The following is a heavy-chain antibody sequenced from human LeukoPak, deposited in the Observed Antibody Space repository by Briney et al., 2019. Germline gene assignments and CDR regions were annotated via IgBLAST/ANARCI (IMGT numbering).Heavy chain of an antibody. CDR1: GGSISSYY. D-gene: IGHD1-26*01. J-gene: IGHJ4*02. CDR3: ARNGNPFDY. V-gene: IGHV4-59*12. Sequence: SETLSLTCTVSGGSISSYYWSWIRQPPGKGLEWIGYIYYSGSTNYNPSLKSRVTISVDTSKNQFSLQLNSVTPEDTAVYYCARNGNPFDYWGQGTLVTVSS. CDR2: IYYSGST.